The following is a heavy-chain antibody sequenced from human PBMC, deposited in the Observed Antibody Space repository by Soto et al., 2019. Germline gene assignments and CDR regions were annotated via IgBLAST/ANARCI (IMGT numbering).Heavy chain of an antibody. CDR3: ARAGSGYDFSWFDP. CDR2: IYYSGST. V-gene: IGHV4-59*01. Sequence: PSETLSLTCTVSGGSISSYYWSWIRQPPGKGLEWIGYIYYSGSTNYNPSLKSRVTISVDTSKNQFSLKLSSVTAADTAVYYCARAGSGYDFSWFDPWGQGTLVTVSS. CDR1: GGSISSYY. J-gene: IGHJ5*02. D-gene: IGHD5-12*01.